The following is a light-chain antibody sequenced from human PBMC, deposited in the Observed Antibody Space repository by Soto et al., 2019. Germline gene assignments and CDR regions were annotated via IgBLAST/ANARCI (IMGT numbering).Light chain of an antibody. CDR2: DAS. Sequence: DIQMTQSPSSLSASVGDRVTITCQASQNINNYLNWYQQKPGRAPKLLIYDASNLEAGVPSRFSGSGSGTEFTLTISSLQPEDFATYYCQQLNSYPLTFGQGTRLEI. J-gene: IGKJ5*01. V-gene: IGKV1-33*01. CDR3: QQLNSYPLT. CDR1: QNINNY.